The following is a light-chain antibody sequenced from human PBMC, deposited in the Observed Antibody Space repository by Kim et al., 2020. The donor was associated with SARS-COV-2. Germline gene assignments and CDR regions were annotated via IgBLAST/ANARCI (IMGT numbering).Light chain of an antibody. CDR3: QQLNSYPLT. Sequence: ASVGDRVTLAYRASQGISSYLAWYQQKPRKAPKLLIYAASTLQSGVPSRFSGSGSGTDFTLTISSMQPEDFATDYCQQLNSYPLTFGGGTKVDIK. CDR2: AAS. J-gene: IGKJ4*02. V-gene: IGKV1-9*01. CDR1: QGISSY.